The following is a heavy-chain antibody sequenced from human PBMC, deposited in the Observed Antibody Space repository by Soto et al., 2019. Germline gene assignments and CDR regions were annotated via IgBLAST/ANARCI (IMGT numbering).Heavy chain of an antibody. CDR2: ITVNSGNT. CDR1: GYSFISDG. Sequence: QGQLVQSGVEVKKPGASVKVSCQTSGYSFISDGIGWVRQAPGQGLEWMGWITVNSGNTNYPQKFQGRVTMTTDTSTSTAYMELRSLTSDDTAIYYCGRGLGGGWYYFDYWGPGTLVTVSS. D-gene: IGHD6-19*01. V-gene: IGHV1-18*04. CDR3: GRGLGGGWYYFDY. J-gene: IGHJ4*02.